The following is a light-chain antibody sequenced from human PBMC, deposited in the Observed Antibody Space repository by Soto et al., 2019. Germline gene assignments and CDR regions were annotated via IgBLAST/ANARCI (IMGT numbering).Light chain of an antibody. CDR2: GAS. CDR3: QQYGSSPYT. CDR1: QSVSSTY. Sequence: EIVLTQSPGTLSLSPGERATLSCRASQSVSSTYLAWYQQKPGQAPRLLIYGASIRATGVPDRFSGSGSGTDFTITISRLEPEDFEVYYCQQYGSSPYTFGQGTKLEIK. J-gene: IGKJ2*01. V-gene: IGKV3-20*01.